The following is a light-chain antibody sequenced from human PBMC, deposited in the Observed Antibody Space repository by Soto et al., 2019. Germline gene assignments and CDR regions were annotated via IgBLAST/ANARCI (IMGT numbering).Light chain of an antibody. Sequence: EIVLTQSPATLSLSPGERATLSCRASQSVSSYLAWYQQKPGQAPRLLIYDASNRATGIPARFSGSGSGTDFTLPITRLEPEDFAGYYCQQRSKWPLSYTFGQGNKLEIK. V-gene: IGKV3-11*01. J-gene: IGKJ2*01. CDR2: DAS. CDR3: QQRSKWPLSYT. CDR1: QSVSSY.